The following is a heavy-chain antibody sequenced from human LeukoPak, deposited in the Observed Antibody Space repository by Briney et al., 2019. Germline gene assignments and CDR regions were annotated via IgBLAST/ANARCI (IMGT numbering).Heavy chain of an antibody. CDR1: GDSISSDYY. Sequence: SETLSLTCAVSGDSISSDYYWGWIRQPPGEGLEWIGSIYRSGNTYYNPSLKSRVTISVDTSKNQFSLKLSSVTAADTAVYYCARSGDHGFDYWGQGTLVTVSS. CDR3: ARSGDHGFDY. D-gene: IGHD1-14*01. J-gene: IGHJ4*02. V-gene: IGHV4-38-2*01. CDR2: IYRSGNT.